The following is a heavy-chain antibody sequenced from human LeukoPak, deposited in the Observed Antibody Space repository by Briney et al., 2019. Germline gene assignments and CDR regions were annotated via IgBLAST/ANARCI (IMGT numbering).Heavy chain of an antibody. CDR1: GFTFSSYS. V-gene: IGHV3-21*01. J-gene: IGHJ4*02. D-gene: IGHD4-17*01. Sequence: KPGGSLRLSCAASGFTFSSYSMNWVRQAPGKGLEWVSSISYTSSYISYADSVKGRFTISRDNAKNSLFLQMNSLRAEDTAVYYCAREGLYGDYAGHWGQGTLVTVSS. CDR3: AREGLYGDYAGH. CDR2: ISYTSSYI.